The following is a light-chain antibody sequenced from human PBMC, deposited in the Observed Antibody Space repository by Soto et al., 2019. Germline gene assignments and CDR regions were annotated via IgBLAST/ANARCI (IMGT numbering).Light chain of an antibody. CDR1: SSDVGGYNY. CDR2: DVS. CDR3: SSSTSSSVV. Sequence: QSALTQPASVSGSPGQSITISCTGTSSDVGGYNYVSWYQQHPGKAPKLMIYDVSNRHSGVSTRFSGSTSGNTDSLTISGLQAEDEADYYCSSSTSSSVVFGGGTKLTVL. V-gene: IGLV2-14*01. J-gene: IGLJ2*01.